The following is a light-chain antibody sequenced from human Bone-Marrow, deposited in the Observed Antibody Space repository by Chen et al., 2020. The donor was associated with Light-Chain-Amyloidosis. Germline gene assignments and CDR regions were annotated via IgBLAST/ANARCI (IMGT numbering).Light chain of an antibody. CDR1: DLPTKY. J-gene: IGLJ2*01. CDR2: TDT. V-gene: IGLV3-25*03. CDR3: QSADSSGTYEVI. Sequence: SYELTQPPSVSVSPGQTARITCSGDDLPTKYAYWYQQKPGQAPVLVIHTDTEKPSGISERVSGSSSGTTATLTISGVQAEDEAAYHCQSADSSGTYEVIFGGGTKLTVL.